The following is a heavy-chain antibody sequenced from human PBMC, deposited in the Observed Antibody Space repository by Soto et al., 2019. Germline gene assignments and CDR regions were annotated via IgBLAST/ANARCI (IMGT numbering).Heavy chain of an antibody. CDR2: INHSGST. CDR3: ARGPPYYDILTGYYSPPVAYYYYGMDV. CDR1: GGSISSYY. V-gene: IGHV4-34*01. D-gene: IGHD3-9*01. Sequence: SETLSLTCTVSGGSISSYYWSWIRQPPGKGLEWIGEINHSGSTNYNPSLKSRVTISVDTSKNQFSLKLSSVTAADTAVYYCARGPPYYDILTGYYSPPVAYYYYGMDVWGQGTTVTVSS. J-gene: IGHJ6*02.